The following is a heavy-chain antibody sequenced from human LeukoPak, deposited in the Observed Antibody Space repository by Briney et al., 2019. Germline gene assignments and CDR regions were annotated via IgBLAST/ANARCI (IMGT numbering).Heavy chain of an antibody. D-gene: IGHD4-17*01. CDR1: GGSFSGYY. Sequence: SETLSLTCAVYGGSFSGYYWSWIRQPPGKGLEWIGEINYSGSTNYNPSLKSRVIISLDTSKNQFSLKLSSVTAADTAVYYCXXXLRAYGDYSFDPWGQGTLVTVSS. CDR2: INYSGST. CDR3: XXXLRAYGDYSFDP. V-gene: IGHV4-34*01. J-gene: IGHJ5*02.